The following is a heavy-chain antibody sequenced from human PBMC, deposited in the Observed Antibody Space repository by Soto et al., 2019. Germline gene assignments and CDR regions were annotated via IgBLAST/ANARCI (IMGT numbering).Heavy chain of an antibody. CDR3: ARGHGNNDYRYYCDF. D-gene: IGHD4-17*01. CDR1: GVSITDYY. CDR2: VWYTGIT. Sequence: PSETLSITCAVSGVSITDYYWTWIRQAPGKGLEWIGFVWYTGITNYNPSLKNRVTLAVDMSKNQFSLELRSVTAADTAVYYCARGHGNNDYRYYCDFWGQGTLVTVS. J-gene: IGHJ4*02. V-gene: IGHV4-59*01.